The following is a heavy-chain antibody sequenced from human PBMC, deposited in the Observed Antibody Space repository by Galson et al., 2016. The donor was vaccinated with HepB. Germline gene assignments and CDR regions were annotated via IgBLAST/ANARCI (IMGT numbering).Heavy chain of an antibody. CDR1: GGTFRSYG. V-gene: IGHV1-69*13. D-gene: IGHD3-10*01. J-gene: IGHJ6*02. CDR2: IIPLFGAA. Sequence: SVKVSCKASGGTFRSYGISWVRQAPGQGLEWMGGIIPLFGAANYAKKFQGRVTITADESPSTAYVELSSLRSEDTAVYYCARDELVRVPKTYSYSGMDVWGQGTTVTVSS. CDR3: ARDELVRVPKTYSYSGMDV.